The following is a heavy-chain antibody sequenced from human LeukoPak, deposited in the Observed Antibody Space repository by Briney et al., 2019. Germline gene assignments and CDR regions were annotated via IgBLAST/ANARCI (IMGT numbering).Heavy chain of an antibody. D-gene: IGHD6-13*01. Sequence: PGGSLRLSCEVSGFTFTDYWMNWVRQAPGKGPEWVASIRQDGSEKTYADSVKGRFTISRDNTKNSLSLQLNGLRAEDTAVYYCARDGTAAGLYFDLWGQGTLVTVSS. CDR1: GFTFTDYW. CDR3: ARDGTAAGLYFDL. J-gene: IGHJ4*01. V-gene: IGHV3-7*01. CDR2: IRQDGSEK.